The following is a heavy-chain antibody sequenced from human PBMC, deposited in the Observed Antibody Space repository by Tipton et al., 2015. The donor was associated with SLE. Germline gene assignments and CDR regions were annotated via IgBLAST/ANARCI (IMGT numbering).Heavy chain of an antibody. J-gene: IGHJ3*02. CDR3: ASSSSWWDAFDI. CDR1: GYSFTTYW. CDR2: IDPSDSYT. D-gene: IGHD6-13*01. V-gene: IGHV5-10-1*01. Sequence: VQLVQSGAEVKKPGESLKISCKGSGYSFTTYWISWVRQMPGKGLEWMGRIDPSDSYTNYSPSFQGHVTISADKSISTAYLQWSSLKASDTAMYYCASSSSWWDAFDIWGQGTMVIVSS.